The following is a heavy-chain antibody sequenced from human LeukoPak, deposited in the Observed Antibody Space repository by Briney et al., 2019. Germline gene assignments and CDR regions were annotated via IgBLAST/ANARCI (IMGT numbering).Heavy chain of an antibody. V-gene: IGHV3-21*01. CDR3: ARGPRAFGSIDY. J-gene: IGHJ4*02. CDR2: ISSSDTYI. D-gene: IGHD3-10*01. Sequence: PGGSLRLSCAASGFSFSSFNMNWVRQAPGKGLEWVSSISSSDTYIYYTDSVKGRFTISRDNARDSLYLQMNSLRPEDTAVYYCARGPRAFGSIDYWGQGTLVIVSS. CDR1: GFSFSSFN.